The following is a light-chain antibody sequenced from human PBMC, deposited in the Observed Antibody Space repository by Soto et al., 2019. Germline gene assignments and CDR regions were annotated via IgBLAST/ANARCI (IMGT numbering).Light chain of an antibody. CDR1: QRVSSN. CDR2: GAS. J-gene: IGKJ4*02. V-gene: IGKV3-15*01. Sequence: EIVMTQSPATRSVSPGERATLSCRASQRVSSNLAWYQQKPGQAPRLLIYGASTRATGIPARFSGSGSGTEFTLTLSNLQSEDFAVYYCQQYNNWPLTFGGGTKVEIK. CDR3: QQYNNWPLT.